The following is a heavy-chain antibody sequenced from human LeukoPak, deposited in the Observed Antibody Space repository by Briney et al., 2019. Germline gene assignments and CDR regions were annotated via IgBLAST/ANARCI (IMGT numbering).Heavy chain of an antibody. Sequence: SETLSLTCTVSGGSISSGSYYWGWIRQPPGKGLEWIGSIYYRGSTYYNPSLKSRVTMSLDKSKNHLFLNLTSVTAADTAVYYCSRESGAFSPFGYWGQGTLVTVSS. CDR3: SRESGAFSPFGY. CDR2: IYYRGST. CDR1: GGSISSGSYY. D-gene: IGHD1-26*01. V-gene: IGHV4-39*07. J-gene: IGHJ4*02.